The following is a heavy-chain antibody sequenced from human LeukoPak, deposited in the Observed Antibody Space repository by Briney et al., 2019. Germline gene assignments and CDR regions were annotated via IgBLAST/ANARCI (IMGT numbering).Heavy chain of an antibody. D-gene: IGHD5-12*01. Sequence: PGGSLRLSCAASGFTFSSYSMNWVRQAPGKGLEWVSYISSSSSTIYYADSVKGRFTISRDNAKNSLYLQMNSLRAEDTAVYYCARVGGYSGYDLAFEHYYYYMDVWGKGTTVTVSS. V-gene: IGHV3-48*01. J-gene: IGHJ6*03. CDR2: ISSSSSTI. CDR3: ARVGGYSGYDLAFEHYYYYMDV. CDR1: GFTFSSYS.